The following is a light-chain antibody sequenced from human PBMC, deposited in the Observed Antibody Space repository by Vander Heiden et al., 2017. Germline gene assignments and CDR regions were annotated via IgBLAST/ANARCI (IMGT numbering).Light chain of an antibody. CDR2: CAS. CDR3: QQYYSTPLT. J-gene: IGKJ4*01. Sequence: DILMTHPLDSLPVSLCERPTLHCKSGQCVLYSPNNKNYLAWYQQKPGQPPKLLIYCASTRECGVPDRFSGSGSGTNFTLTISSLQAEDVAVYYCQQYYSTPLTFGGGTKVVIK. V-gene: IGKV4-1*01. CDR1: QCVLYSPNNKNY.